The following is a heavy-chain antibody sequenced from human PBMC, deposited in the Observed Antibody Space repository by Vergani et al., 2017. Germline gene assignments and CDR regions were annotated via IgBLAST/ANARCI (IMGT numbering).Heavy chain of an antibody. J-gene: IGHJ5*02. CDR1: GGSISSYY. V-gene: IGHV4-59*01. Sequence: QVQLQESGPGLVKPSETLSLTCTVSGGSISSYYWSWIRQPPGKGLEWIGYIYYSGSTNYNPSLKSRVTISVDTSKNQFSLKLSSVTAADTAVYYCARAHSGGWFGPWGQGTLVTVSS. CDR2: IYYSGST. CDR3: ARAHSGGWFGP. D-gene: IGHD3-10*01.